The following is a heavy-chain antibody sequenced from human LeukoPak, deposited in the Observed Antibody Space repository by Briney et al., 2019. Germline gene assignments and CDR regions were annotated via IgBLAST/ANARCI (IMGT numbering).Heavy chain of an antibody. Sequence: GGSLRLSCAASGFTFSTYAMSWVLQAPGKELEWVSGISGSGGSTYYADSVKGRFTISRDNSKNTLYLQMNSLRAEDTAVYYCHPGSTLRNWGQGTLVTVSS. V-gene: IGHV3-23*01. CDR2: ISGSGGST. CDR3: HPGSTLRN. CDR1: GFTFSTYA. D-gene: IGHD5/OR15-5a*01. J-gene: IGHJ4*02.